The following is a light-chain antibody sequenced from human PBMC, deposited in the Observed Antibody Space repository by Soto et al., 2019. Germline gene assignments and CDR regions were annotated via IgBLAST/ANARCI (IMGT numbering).Light chain of an antibody. J-gene: IGKJ2*01. V-gene: IGKV3-20*01. CDR2: VAS. CDR1: QSVSSSY. Sequence: EIALTQSPGTPSLSPGERATLSCRASQSVSSSYLAWYQQKLGQAPSLLIYVASRRATGIPDRFSGSGSGTDFTLTISRLEPEDFGVYYCQQYAGSLYTFGQGTKLEIK. CDR3: QQYAGSLYT.